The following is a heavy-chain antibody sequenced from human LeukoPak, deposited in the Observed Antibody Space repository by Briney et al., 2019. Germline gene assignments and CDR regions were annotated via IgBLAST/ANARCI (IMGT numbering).Heavy chain of an antibody. J-gene: IGHJ4*02. CDR2: ISGGSDHI. D-gene: IGHD6-19*01. Sequence: GGSLRLSCAASGFTFSTYNMYWVRQAPGKGLEWVSSISGGSDHIYYADPVKGRFTISRDNAKNSLYLQMNSLRAEDTAVYYCARIGSGWYWDYWGQGTLVTVSS. V-gene: IGHV3-21*01. CDR3: ARIGSGWYWDY. CDR1: GFTFSTYN.